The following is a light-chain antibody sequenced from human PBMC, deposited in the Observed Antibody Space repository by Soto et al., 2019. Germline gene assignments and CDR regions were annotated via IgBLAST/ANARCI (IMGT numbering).Light chain of an antibody. CDR2: EVT. CDR3: SSYAASNNFYFV. J-gene: IGLJ3*02. CDR1: SSDVGGYNY. Sequence: QSALTQPPSASGSPGQSVTISCTGTSSDVGGYNYVSWYQQYPGRAPKLMIHEVTKRPSGVPDRFSGSKSGNTASLTVSGLQAADEADYYCSSYAASNNFYFVFGGGTKLTVL. V-gene: IGLV2-8*01.